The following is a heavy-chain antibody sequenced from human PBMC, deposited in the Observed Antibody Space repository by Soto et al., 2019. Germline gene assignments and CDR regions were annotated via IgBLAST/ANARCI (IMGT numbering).Heavy chain of an antibody. J-gene: IGHJ5*02. CDR1: GYTFTSCG. CDR2: ISAYNGNT. CDR3: ARAFTYYDFWSGYPNWFDP. Sequence: ASVKVSCKASGYTFTSCGISWVRQAPGQGLEWMGWISAYNGNTNYAQKLQGRVTMTTDTSTSTAYMELRSLRSDDTAVYYCARAFTYYDFWSGYPNWFDPWGQGTLVTVSS. D-gene: IGHD3-3*01. V-gene: IGHV1-18*01.